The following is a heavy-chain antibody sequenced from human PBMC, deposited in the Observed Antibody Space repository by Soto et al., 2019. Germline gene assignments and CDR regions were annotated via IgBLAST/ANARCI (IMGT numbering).Heavy chain of an antibody. J-gene: IGHJ5*02. D-gene: IGHD3-3*01. Sequence: PSETLSLTCAVYGGSFSGYYWSWIRQPPGKGLEWIGYIYYSGSTNYNPSLKSRVTISVDTSKNQFSLKLSSVTAADTAVYYCARYDRAVRGRRWFAPWGQGTLVTVS. CDR1: GGSFSGYY. CDR3: ARYDRAVRGRRWFAP. V-gene: IGHV4-59*01. CDR2: IYYSGST.